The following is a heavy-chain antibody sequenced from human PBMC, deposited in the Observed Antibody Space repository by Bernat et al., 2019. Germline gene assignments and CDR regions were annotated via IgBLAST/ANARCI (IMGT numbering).Heavy chain of an antibody. V-gene: IGHV3-53*05. CDR3: AREWRKVAGTRGAFDI. Sequence: EGKRGEKGGGGREKGGSLRREGEEEGGRGRRNYMSWVRQAPGKGREGGGGRDSGGSTYYADAVKGRFTISRDNSKNTLYLQMNSLRAEDTAVYYCAREWRKVAGTRGAFDIWGQGTMVTVSS. D-gene: IGHD6-19*01. CDR1: GGRGRRNY. CDR2: RDSGGST. J-gene: IGHJ3*02.